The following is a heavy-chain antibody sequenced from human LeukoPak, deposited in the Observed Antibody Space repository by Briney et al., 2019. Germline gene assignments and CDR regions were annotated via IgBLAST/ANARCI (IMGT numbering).Heavy chain of an antibody. Sequence: ASVKVSCKTSGYTFSSYAIHWVRQAPGQGLEWMGWINAGSGNTQYSQKFQGRVTITRDTSASTAYMELSSLTSQDTAVYFCARDEFYFGSGSYYNKPNSFDHWAQGTLVTVSS. V-gene: IGHV1-3*01. J-gene: IGHJ4*02. D-gene: IGHD3-10*01. CDR2: INAGSGNT. CDR1: GYTFSSYA. CDR3: ARDEFYFGSGSYYNKPNSFDH.